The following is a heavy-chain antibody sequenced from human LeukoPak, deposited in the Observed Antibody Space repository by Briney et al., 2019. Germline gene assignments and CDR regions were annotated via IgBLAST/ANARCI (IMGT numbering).Heavy chain of an antibody. CDR3: ARGVDTAMVTGAFDI. J-gene: IGHJ3*02. Sequence: GESLKISCKGSGYSFTSYWIGWVRQMPGKGLEWMWIIYPGDSDTRYSPSFQGQVTISADKSISTAYLQWSSLKASDTAMYYCARGVDTAMVTGAFDIWGQGTMVTVSS. CDR2: IYPGDSDT. D-gene: IGHD5-18*01. V-gene: IGHV5-51*01. CDR1: GYSFTSYW.